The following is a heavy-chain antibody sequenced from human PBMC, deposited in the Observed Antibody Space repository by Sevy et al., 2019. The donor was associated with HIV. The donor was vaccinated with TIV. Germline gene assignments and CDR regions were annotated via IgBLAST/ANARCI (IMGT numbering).Heavy chain of an antibody. CDR1: GYPFSNYG. V-gene: IGHV1-18*01. CDR3: ARELAYCDGDCSRAEYFQH. Sequence: ASVQVSCKASGYPFSNYGISWVRQAPGQGLEWMGWISPYNGDTSYAQKFQGRVTVTTDTSTSTAYMELRSLRSDDTAIYYCARELAYCDGDCSRAEYFQHWGQGALVTVSS. J-gene: IGHJ1*01. CDR2: ISPYNGDT. D-gene: IGHD2-21*02.